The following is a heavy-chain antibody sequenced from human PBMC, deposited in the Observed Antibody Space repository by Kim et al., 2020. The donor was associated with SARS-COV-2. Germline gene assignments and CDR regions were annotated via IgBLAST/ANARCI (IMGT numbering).Heavy chain of an antibody. CDR1: GFTFNTYA. CDR3: ARGGSNWLDFDY. V-gene: IGHV3-23*01. CDR2: IGGSGGRT. D-gene: IGHD1-20*01. J-gene: IGHJ4*02. Sequence: GGSLRLSCAASGFTFNTYAMNWVRQAPGKGLEWVSTIGGSGGRTYYADSVKGRFTISRDNSKNTLYLQMNSLRAGDTAIYYCARGGSNWLDFDYWGQGILVTVSS.